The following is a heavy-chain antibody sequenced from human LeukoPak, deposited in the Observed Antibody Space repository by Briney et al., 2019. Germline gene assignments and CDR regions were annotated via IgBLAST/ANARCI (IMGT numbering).Heavy chain of an antibody. D-gene: IGHD3-10*01. Sequence: GSPRLSCAASGFTFDDYTMHWVRQAPGKGLEWVSLISWDGGSTYYADSVKGRFTISRDNSKNSLYLQMNSLRTEDTALYYCAKDAQYGSGSYSLDYWGQGTLVTVSS. CDR1: GFTFDDYT. V-gene: IGHV3-43*01. J-gene: IGHJ4*02. CDR2: ISWDGGST. CDR3: AKDAQYGSGSYSLDY.